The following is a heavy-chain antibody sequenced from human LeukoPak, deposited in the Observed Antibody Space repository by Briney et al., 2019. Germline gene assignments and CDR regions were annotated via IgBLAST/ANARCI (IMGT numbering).Heavy chain of an antibody. J-gene: IGHJ5*02. Sequence: PGGSLRLSCAASGFTFIDYYMSWIRQAPGKGLEWVSYISNSGTTIYCADSVQGRFSISRDNAKNSLYLQMNSLRAEDTALYYFARDRSGEPYHYDRSGYQPWGQGTLVTVSS. V-gene: IGHV3-11*01. CDR2: ISNSGTTI. CDR1: GFTFIDYY. D-gene: IGHD3-22*01. CDR3: ARDRSGEPYHYDRSGYQP.